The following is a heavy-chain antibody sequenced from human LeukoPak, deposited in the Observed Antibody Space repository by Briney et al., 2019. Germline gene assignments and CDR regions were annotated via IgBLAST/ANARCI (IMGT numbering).Heavy chain of an antibody. CDR2: INPNSGGT. V-gene: IGHV1-2*02. Sequence: GASVKVSCKASGYTLTGYYMHWVRPAPGQRLEWMGWINPNSGGTNYAQKFQGRVTMTRDTSISTAYMELSRLRADDTAVYDCASAPPLYSSGWYYGGWGQGTLVTVSS. CDR1: GYTLTGYY. J-gene: IGHJ4*02. CDR3: ASAPPLYSSGWYYGG. D-gene: IGHD6-19*01.